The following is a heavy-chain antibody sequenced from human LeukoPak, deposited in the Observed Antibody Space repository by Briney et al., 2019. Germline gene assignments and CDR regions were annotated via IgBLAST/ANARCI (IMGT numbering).Heavy chain of an antibody. Sequence: GGSLRLSCAASGFTFSSYSMNWVRQAPGEGLEWVSSINYSGTNMYYADSVKGRFTISRDNAKNSLFLQMNSLRPEDTAVYYCVTSGCSGATCYFYFDYWGQGTLVTVSS. J-gene: IGHJ4*02. CDR2: INYSGTNM. V-gene: IGHV3-21*01. CDR3: VTSGCSGATCYFYFDY. D-gene: IGHD2-15*01. CDR1: GFTFSSYS.